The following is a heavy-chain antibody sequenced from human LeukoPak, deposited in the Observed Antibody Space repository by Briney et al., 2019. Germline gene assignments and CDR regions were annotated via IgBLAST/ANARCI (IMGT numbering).Heavy chain of an antibody. Sequence: TSETLSLTCTVSGGSFSTYYWSWIRQPPGKGLEWIGEINHSGSTNYNPSLKSRVTISVDTSKNQFSLKLSSVTAADTAVYYCARATANWFDPWGQGTLVTVSS. V-gene: IGHV4-34*01. CDR2: INHSGST. CDR1: GGSFSTYY. D-gene: IGHD2-21*02. J-gene: IGHJ5*02. CDR3: ARATANWFDP.